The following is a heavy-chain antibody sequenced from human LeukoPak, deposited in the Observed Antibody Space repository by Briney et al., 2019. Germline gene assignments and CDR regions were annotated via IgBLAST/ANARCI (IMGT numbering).Heavy chain of an antibody. J-gene: IGHJ4*02. CDR1: GFTFSSYA. CDR3: AKSFRGVVVDFDY. CDR2: IRGSGGST. V-gene: IGHV3-23*01. Sequence: GGSLRLSCAASGFTFSSYAMIWVRHPPGKGLEWVSTIRGSGGSTDYADSVKGRFTISRDNSKNTLYLQMNSLRAEDTAVYYCAKSFRGVVVDFDYWGQGSLVIVSS. D-gene: IGHD3-10*01.